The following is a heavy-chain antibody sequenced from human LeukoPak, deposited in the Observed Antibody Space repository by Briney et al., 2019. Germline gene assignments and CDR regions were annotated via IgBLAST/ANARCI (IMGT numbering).Heavy chain of an antibody. CDR2: INWNGGST. CDR3: ARDWGYYYDSSGYYRRAPFDY. V-gene: IGHV3-20*04. Sequence: GGSLRLSCAASGFTFDDYGMSWVRQAPGKGLEWASGINWNGGSTGYADSVKGRFTISRDNAKNSLYLQMNSLRAEDTALYYCARDWGYYYDSSGYYRRAPFDYWGQGTLVTVSS. J-gene: IGHJ4*02. D-gene: IGHD3-22*01. CDR1: GFTFDDYG.